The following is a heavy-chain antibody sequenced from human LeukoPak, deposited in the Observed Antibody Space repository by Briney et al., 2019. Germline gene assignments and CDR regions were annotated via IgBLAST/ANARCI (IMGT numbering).Heavy chain of an antibody. CDR3: ARSYFGSGTFNGFDY. V-gene: IGHV4-59*01. CDR2: IYYSGST. D-gene: IGHD3-10*01. Sequence: SETLSLTCTVSGASISSNYWSWIRQPPGKGLEWFGYIYYSGSTNYNPSLKSRVTISVDTSKNQFSLKLNSVTAADTAVYYCARSYFGSGTFNGFDYWGQGTLVTVSS. CDR1: GASISSNY. J-gene: IGHJ4*02.